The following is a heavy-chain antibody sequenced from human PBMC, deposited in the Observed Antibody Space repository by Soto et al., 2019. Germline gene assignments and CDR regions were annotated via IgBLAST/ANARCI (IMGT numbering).Heavy chain of an antibody. CDR2: LDYSGTA. D-gene: IGHD6-19*01. Sequence: SSETLSLTCNVSGVSISSTSYNWGWIRQPPGKGLEWIGTLDYSGTAHYNPSLKSRINISADPSKNQVVLTMTNMDPVDTATYYCAHRPSGWYLFDYWGQGTLVTVSS. CDR1: GVSISSTSYN. V-gene: IGHV4-39*06. J-gene: IGHJ4*02. CDR3: AHRPSGWYLFDY.